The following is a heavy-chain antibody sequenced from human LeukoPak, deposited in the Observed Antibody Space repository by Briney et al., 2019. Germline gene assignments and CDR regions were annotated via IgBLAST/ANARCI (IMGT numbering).Heavy chain of an antibody. Sequence: GASVKVSCKASGYTFTGYYMHWVRQAPGQGLEWMGWINPNSGGTNYAQKFQGRVTMTRDTSISTAYMELSRLRSDDTALYYCASIDGKRAWYFDLWGRGTLVTVSS. CDR2: INPNSGGT. J-gene: IGHJ2*01. V-gene: IGHV1-2*02. D-gene: IGHD4-23*01. CDR1: GYTFTGYY. CDR3: ASIDGKRAWYFDL.